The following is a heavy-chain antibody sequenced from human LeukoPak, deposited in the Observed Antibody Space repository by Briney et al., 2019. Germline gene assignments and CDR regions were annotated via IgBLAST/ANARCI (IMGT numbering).Heavy chain of an antibody. CDR1: GFTFSSYA. D-gene: IGHD5-24*01. Sequence: PGGSLRLSCAASGFTFSSYAMSWVRQALGKGLEWVSAISGSGGSTYYADSVKGRFTISRDNSKNTLYLQMNSLRAEDTAVYYCIGGGLQGIYWGQGTLVTVSS. J-gene: IGHJ4*02. CDR2: ISGSGGST. V-gene: IGHV3-23*01. CDR3: IGGGLQGIY.